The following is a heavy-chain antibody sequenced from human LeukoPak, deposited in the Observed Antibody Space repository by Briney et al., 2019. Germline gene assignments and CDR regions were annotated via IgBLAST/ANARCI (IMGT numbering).Heavy chain of an antibody. J-gene: IGHJ5*02. CDR2: MNPNSGNT. V-gene: IGHV1-8*01. Sequence: ASVKVSCKASGYTFTSYDINWVRQATGQGLEWMGWMNPNSGNTGYAQKFQGRITMTRNTSISTAYMELSSLRSEDTAVYYCARVRRKDYGSGAYRNWFDPWGQGTRVTVSS. D-gene: IGHD3-10*01. CDR1: GYTFTSYD. CDR3: ARVRRKDYGSGAYRNWFDP.